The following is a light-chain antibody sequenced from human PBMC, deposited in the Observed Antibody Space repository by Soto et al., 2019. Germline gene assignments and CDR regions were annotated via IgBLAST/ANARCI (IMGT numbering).Light chain of an antibody. CDR3: QYYDKLAKAIT. V-gene: IGKV3-20*01. CDR1: QSVSSSY. CDR2: GAS. J-gene: IGKJ5*01. Sequence: EIVMTQSPGTLSLSPGEIATLSCRSSQSVSSSYLAWYQQKPGQAPRLLIYGASSRATGIPDRFSGSGSGTDFTLTISRLEPEDFAVYYCQYYDKLAKAITFGQGTRLEIK.